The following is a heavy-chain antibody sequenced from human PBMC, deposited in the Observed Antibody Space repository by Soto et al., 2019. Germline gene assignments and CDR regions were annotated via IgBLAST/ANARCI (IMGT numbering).Heavy chain of an antibody. V-gene: IGHV1-2*04. J-gene: IGHJ6*03. CDR1: GYTFTAYY. D-gene: IGHD3-16*01. Sequence: GASVKVSCKASGYTFTAYYMHWVRQAPGQGLEWMGWINPNSGGTNYAQKFQGWVTMTRDTPISTAYMELSRLRSDDTAVYYCARGVAGGSYYYYMDVWGKGTTVTVSS. CDR3: ARGVAGGSYYYYMDV. CDR2: INPNSGGT.